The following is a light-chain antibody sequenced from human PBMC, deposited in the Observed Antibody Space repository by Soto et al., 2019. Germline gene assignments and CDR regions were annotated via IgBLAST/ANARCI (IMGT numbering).Light chain of an antibody. CDR3: QQRRNWPIT. CDR1: QSVGNF. V-gene: IGKV3-11*01. J-gene: IGKJ5*01. CDR2: DVS. Sequence: PGERAALSCRASQSVGNFVAWYQQRRGQAPRLLVYDVSNRATGIPVRFTGSGSGTDFTLTISSLEPEDFAIYYCQQRRNWPITFGQGTRLEIK.